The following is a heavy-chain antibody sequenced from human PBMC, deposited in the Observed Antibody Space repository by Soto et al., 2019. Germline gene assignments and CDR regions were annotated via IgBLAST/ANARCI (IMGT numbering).Heavy chain of an antibody. V-gene: IGHV3-23*01. CDR2: ISGSGGST. D-gene: IGHD3-22*01. Sequence: GGSLRLSCAASGFTFSSYAMSWVRQDPGKGLEWVSAISGSGGSTYYADSVKGRFTISRDNSKNTLYLQMNSLRAEDTAVYYCAKRLRAYYYDSSGYYYGPFDYWGQGTLVTVSS. J-gene: IGHJ4*02. CDR1: GFTFSSYA. CDR3: AKRLRAYYYDSSGYYYGPFDY.